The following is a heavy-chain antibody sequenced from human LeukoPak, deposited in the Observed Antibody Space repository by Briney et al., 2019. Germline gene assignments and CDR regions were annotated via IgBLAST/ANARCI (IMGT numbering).Heavy chain of an antibody. D-gene: IGHD6-6*01. CDR2: IYYSGST. Sequence: SETLSLTCTLSGGSISSYYWSWIRQPPGKGLEWIGYIYYSGSTNYNPSLKSRVTISVDTSKNQFSLKLSSVTAADTAVYYCARQGSSSGWFDPWGQGTLVTVSS. CDR3: ARQGSSSGWFDP. V-gene: IGHV4-59*08. J-gene: IGHJ5*02. CDR1: GGSISSYY.